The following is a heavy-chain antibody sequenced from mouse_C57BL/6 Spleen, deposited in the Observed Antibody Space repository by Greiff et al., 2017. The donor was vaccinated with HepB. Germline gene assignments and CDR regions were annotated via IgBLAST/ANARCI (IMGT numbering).Heavy chain of an antibody. Sequence: EVKLVESGPGLVKPSQSLSLTCSVTGYSITSGYYWNWIRQFPGNKLEWMGYISYDGSNNYNPSLKNRISITRDTSKNQFFLKLNSVTTKDTATYYCAREATVVAPSMDYWGQGTSVTVSS. V-gene: IGHV3-6*01. CDR3: AREATVVAPSMDY. D-gene: IGHD1-1*01. J-gene: IGHJ4*01. CDR1: GYSITSGYY. CDR2: ISYDGSN.